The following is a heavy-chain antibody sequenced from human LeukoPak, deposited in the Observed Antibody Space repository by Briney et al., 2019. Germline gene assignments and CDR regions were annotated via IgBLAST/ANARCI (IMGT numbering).Heavy chain of an antibody. Sequence: SETLSLTCTVSGGSISSSSYYWGWIRQSPGKGLEWIGNIYYTGSTSYNPSLKGRVTISVDTSKSQFSLNLNSVTAADTAVYYCARHGHTLPRITAMEYKWFDPWGQGTLVTVSS. CDR1: GGSISSSSYY. V-gene: IGHV4-39*01. CDR2: IYYTGST. J-gene: IGHJ5*02. D-gene: IGHD3-16*01. CDR3: ARHGHTLPRITAMEYKWFDP.